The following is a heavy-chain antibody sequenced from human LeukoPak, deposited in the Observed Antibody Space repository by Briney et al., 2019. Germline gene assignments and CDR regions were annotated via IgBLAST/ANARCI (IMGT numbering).Heavy chain of an antibody. Sequence: ASVKVSCKAPGYTFSGYYMHWVRQAPGQGLEWMGWINANNGGTIYAQKFQGRVTMTRDTSISTAYMELSRLRSDDTAVYYCARAHSAYSYDYWGQGTLVLVSS. CDR2: INANNGGT. D-gene: IGHD3-22*01. CDR3: ARAHSAYSYDY. J-gene: IGHJ4*02. CDR1: GYTFSGYY. V-gene: IGHV1-2*02.